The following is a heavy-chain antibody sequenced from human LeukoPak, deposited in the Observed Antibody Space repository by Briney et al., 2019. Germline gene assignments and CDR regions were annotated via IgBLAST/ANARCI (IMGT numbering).Heavy chain of an antibody. Sequence: ASVKVSCKASGYTFTSYGISWVRQASGQGLEWMGWISAYNGNTNYAQKLQGRVTMTTDTSTSTAYMELRSLRSDDTAVYYCARLDIVVVPAAGDYYYGMDVWGQGTTVTVSS. D-gene: IGHD2-2*01. V-gene: IGHV1-18*01. CDR3: ARLDIVVVPAAGDYYYGMDV. CDR1: GYTFTSYG. J-gene: IGHJ6*02. CDR2: ISAYNGNT.